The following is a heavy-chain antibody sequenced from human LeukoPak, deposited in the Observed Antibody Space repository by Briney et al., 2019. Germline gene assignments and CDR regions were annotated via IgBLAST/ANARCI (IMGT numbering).Heavy chain of an antibody. CDR2: ISYDGSNK. J-gene: IGHJ4*02. Sequence: GGSLRLSCAASGFTFSSYAMHWVRQAPGKGLEWVAVISYDGSNKYYADSVKGRFTISRDNSKNTLYLQMNSLRAEDTAVYYCARDPGAVAGTGGVDYWGQGTLVTVSS. D-gene: IGHD6-19*01. CDR1: GFTFSSYA. V-gene: IGHV3-30-3*01. CDR3: ARDPGAVAGTGGVDY.